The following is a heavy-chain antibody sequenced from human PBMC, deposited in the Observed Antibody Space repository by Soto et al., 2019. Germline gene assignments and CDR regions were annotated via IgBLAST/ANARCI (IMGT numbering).Heavy chain of an antibody. D-gene: IGHD6-13*01. CDR2: IWYDGSNK. J-gene: IGHJ4*02. CDR3: AREYSSSWSAFDY. V-gene: IGHV3-33*01. Sequence: GGSLRLSCAASGFTFSSYGMHWVRQAPGKGLEWVAVIWYDGSNKYYADSVKGRFTISRDNSKNTLYLQMNSLRAEDTAVYYCAREYSSSWSAFDYWGQGTLVTVSS. CDR1: GFTFSSYG.